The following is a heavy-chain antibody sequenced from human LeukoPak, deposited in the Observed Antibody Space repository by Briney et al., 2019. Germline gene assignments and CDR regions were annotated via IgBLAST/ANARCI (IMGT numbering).Heavy chain of an antibody. CDR1: RFTLSTYW. CDR3: ARDANQLLWLPMANDAFDI. D-gene: IGHD2-2*01. CDR2: IKQDGSQE. J-gene: IGHJ3*02. Sequence: GGSLRLSCAASRFTLSTYWMSWVRQAPGKGLEWVAHIKQDGSQEYYVDSVKGRFTISRDNSKNTMHLQMNSLRTEDTAVYYCARDANQLLWLPMANDAFDIWGQGTMVAVSS. V-gene: IGHV3-7*01.